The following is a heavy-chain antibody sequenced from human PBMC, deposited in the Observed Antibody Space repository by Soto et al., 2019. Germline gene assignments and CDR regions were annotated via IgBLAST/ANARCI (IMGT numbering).Heavy chain of an antibody. V-gene: IGHV3-15*07. J-gene: IGHJ4*02. Sequence: GGSLRLSCAASGFTFSNAWMNWVRQAPGKGLEWVGRIKSKTDGGTTDYAAPVKGRFTISRDDSKNTLYLQMNSLKTEDTAVYYCTTVRYCSGVSCFFPTYYFDYWGQGTLVTVSS. D-gene: IGHD2-15*01. CDR3: TTVRYCSGVSCFFPTYYFDY. CDR1: GFTFSNAW. CDR2: IKSKTDGGTT.